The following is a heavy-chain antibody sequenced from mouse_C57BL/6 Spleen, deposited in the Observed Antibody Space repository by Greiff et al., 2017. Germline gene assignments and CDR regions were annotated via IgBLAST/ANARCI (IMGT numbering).Heavy chain of an antibody. D-gene: IGHD2-2*01. Sequence: DVMLVESGGDLVKPGGSLKLSCAASGFTFSSYGMSWVRQTPDKRLEWVATISSGGSYTYYPDSVKGRFTISRDNAKNTLYLQMSSLKSEDTAMYYCARAGGYDGDYFDYWGQGTTLTVSS. CDR3: ARAGGYDGDYFDY. J-gene: IGHJ2*01. V-gene: IGHV5-6*02. CDR2: ISSGGSYT. CDR1: GFTFSSYG.